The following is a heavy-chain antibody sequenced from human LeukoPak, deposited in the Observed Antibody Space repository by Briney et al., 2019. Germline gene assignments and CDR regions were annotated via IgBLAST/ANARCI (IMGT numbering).Heavy chain of an antibody. D-gene: IGHD5-18*01. CDR2: IIPIFGTA. V-gene: IGHV1-69*13. Sequence: ASVKVSCKASGGTFSSYAISWVRQAPGQRLEWMGGIIPIFGTANYAQKFQGRVTITADESTSTAYMELSSLRSEDTAVYYCARGIQLWLIDYWGQGTLVTVSS. CDR1: GGTFSSYA. CDR3: ARGIQLWLIDY. J-gene: IGHJ4*02.